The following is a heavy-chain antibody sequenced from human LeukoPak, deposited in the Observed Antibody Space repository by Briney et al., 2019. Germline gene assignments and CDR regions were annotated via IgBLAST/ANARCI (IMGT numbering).Heavy chain of an antibody. J-gene: IGHJ5*02. V-gene: IGHV3-30-3*01. CDR3: ARGHDYGDYEGGDWFDP. D-gene: IGHD4-17*01. CDR1: GFTFSSYA. Sequence: GRSLRLSCAASGFTFSSYAMHWVRQAPGKGLEWVAVISYDGSNKYYADSVKGRFTISRDNSKNTLYLQMNSLRAEDTAVYYCARGHDYGDYEGGDWFDPWGQGTLVTVSS. CDR2: ISYDGSNK.